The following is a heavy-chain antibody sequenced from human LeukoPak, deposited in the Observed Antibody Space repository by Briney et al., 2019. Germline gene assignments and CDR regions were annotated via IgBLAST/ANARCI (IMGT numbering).Heavy chain of an antibody. CDR1: GFSFSSDG. J-gene: IGHJ4*02. Sequence: GGTLRLSCAASGFSFSSDGMSWVRQAPGKGLEWVSGILGGAGSTYYADSVKGRFTISRDNSKNTMYLQMNSLRAEDTAVYYCAHGSMYQLDYWGQGTLVTVSS. CDR3: AHGSMYQLDY. CDR2: ILGGAGST. V-gene: IGHV3-23*01. D-gene: IGHD2-2*01.